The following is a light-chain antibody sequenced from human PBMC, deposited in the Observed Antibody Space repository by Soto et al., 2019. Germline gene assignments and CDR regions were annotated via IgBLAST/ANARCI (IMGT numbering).Light chain of an antibody. CDR1: QSISSF. CDR2: GVS. V-gene: IGKV1-39*01. CDR3: QQSYSTPPT. Sequence: DIQMTQSPSSLSASVGDRVTITCRASQSISSFLNWYQQKPGKAPKLLIYGVSSLHSGVPSRFSGSGSGTDFTLTISSLQPEDFATYYCQQSYSTPPTFGQGTKVEIK. J-gene: IGKJ1*01.